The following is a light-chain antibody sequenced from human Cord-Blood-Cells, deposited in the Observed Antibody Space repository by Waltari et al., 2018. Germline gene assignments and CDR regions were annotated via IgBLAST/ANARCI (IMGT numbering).Light chain of an antibody. CDR1: QSVLYSSNNKNY. V-gene: IGKV4-1*01. CDR2: LAS. CDR3: QQYYSTWT. Sequence: DIVMTQSPDSLAVSLGERATINCKSSQSVLYSSNNKNYLAWYQQKPGQPPKLLIYLASTRESGVPDRFSGSGSGTDFTLTISSLQAEDVAVYYCQQYYSTWTFGQGTKVEIK. J-gene: IGKJ1*01.